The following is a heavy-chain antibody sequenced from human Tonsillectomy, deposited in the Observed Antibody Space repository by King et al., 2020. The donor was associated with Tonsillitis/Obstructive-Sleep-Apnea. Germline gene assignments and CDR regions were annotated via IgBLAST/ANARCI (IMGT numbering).Heavy chain of an antibody. J-gene: IGHJ4*02. V-gene: IGHV1-69*12. CDR3: ASEYSRDAEHYFDY. D-gene: IGHD6-13*01. Sequence: QLVQSGAEVKKPGSSVKVSCKASGGTFSSYAISWVRQAPGQGLEWMGGIIPIFGTANYVQKFQGRDTITADESTSTAYMERSSLRSEDTAVYYCASEYSRDAEHYFDYWGQGTLVTVSS. CDR2: IIPIFGTA. CDR1: GGTFSSYA.